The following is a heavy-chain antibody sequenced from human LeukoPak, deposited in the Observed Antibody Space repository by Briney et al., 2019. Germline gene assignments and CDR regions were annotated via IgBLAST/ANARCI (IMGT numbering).Heavy chain of an antibody. CDR2: IYHSGST. V-gene: IGHV4-38-2*01. CDR3: ARGEVTTYYIDY. J-gene: IGHJ4*02. D-gene: IGHD4-11*01. Sequence: SVTLSLTCAVSGYSISSGYYWGWIRQPPGKGLEWIGSIYHSGSTYYNPSLKSRVTISVDTSKNQFSLKLSSVTAADTAVYYCARGEVTTYYIDYWGQGTLVTVSS. CDR1: GYSISSGYY.